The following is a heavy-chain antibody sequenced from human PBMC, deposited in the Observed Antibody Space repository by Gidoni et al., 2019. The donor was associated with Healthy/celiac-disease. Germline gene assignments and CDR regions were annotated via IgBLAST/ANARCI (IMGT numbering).Heavy chain of an antibody. CDR1: GFTFSDYY. Sequence: QVQLVDAGGGLVKPGGSLRLPCAASGFTFSDYYIGWIRQAPGKGLEWVSYISSSSRYTNYADSVKGRFTISRDNAKNSLYLQMNSLGAEDAAVYYCARVLYPYYYYGMDVWGQGTTVTVSS. CDR2: ISSSSRYT. V-gene: IGHV3-11*05. D-gene: IGHD3-16*02. CDR3: ARVLYPYYYYGMDV. J-gene: IGHJ6*02.